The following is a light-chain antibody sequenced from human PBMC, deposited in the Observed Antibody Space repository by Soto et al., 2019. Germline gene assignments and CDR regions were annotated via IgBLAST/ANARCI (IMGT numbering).Light chain of an antibody. J-gene: IGKJ1*01. CDR1: QTISSW. Sequence: DIQMPQSPSTLSGSVGDRVTITCRASQTISSWLAWYQQKPGKAPKLLIYKASTLEIGVPSRFSGSGSGTEFTLTISSLQPDDVATYYCQQYNDYSWTFGQGTKVDIK. CDR2: KAS. CDR3: QQYNDYSWT. V-gene: IGKV1-5*03.